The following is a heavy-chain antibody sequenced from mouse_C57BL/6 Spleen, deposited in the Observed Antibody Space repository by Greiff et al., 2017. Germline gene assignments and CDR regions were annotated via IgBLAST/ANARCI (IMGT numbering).Heavy chain of an antibody. J-gene: IGHJ2*01. CDR1: GYTFTDYE. CDR3: PRGYYSDY. CDR2: IDPETGGT. V-gene: IGHV1-15*01. Sequence: VQRVESGAELVRPGASVTLSCKASGYTFTDYEMHWVKQTPVHGLEWIGAIDPETGGTAYNQKFKGKAILTADKSSSTAYMELRSLTSEDSAVYYCPRGYYSDYWGQGTTLTVSS.